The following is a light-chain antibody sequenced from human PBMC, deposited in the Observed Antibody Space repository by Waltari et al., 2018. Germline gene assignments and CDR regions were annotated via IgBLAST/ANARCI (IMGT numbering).Light chain of an antibody. CDR3: QQYGHSPPYT. V-gene: IGKV3-20*01. CDR1: QRLSTTS. Sequence: EIVLTQSPGTLSLSPGESATLSCRAMQRLSTTSLAWYQQKPGHPPRLLIYDASSRATGIPDRFRGSGSGTDFTLTVSRVEPEDFAVYYCQQYGHSPPYTFGQGTKLEIK. J-gene: IGKJ2*01. CDR2: DAS.